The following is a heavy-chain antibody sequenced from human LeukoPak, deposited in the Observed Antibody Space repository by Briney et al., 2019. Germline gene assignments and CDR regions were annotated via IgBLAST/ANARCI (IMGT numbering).Heavy chain of an antibody. D-gene: IGHD3-22*01. CDR2: IYTSGST. V-gene: IGHV4-4*07. CDR1: GNSFGDYY. J-gene: IGHJ4*02. Sequence: SETLSLTCTVSGNSFGDYYWSWIRQPAGKGLEWIGRIYTSGSTTYNPSLKSRVTMSVDTSKSQFSLSLMSVTAADTAVYYCTRDAYYYDSSGYWADYWGQGTLVTVSS. CDR3: TRDAYYYDSSGYWADY.